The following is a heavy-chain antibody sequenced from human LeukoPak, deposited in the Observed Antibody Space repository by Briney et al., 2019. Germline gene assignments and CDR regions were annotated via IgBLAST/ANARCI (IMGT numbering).Heavy chain of an antibody. CDR2: ISASDGSA. CDR1: RFTFSSFA. Sequence: GGSLRLSCTASRFTFSSFAMSWARQAPGKGLEWVSTISASDGSAYYADSVKGRFTISRDSSKNTLYLYMNSLRTDDTAVYYCAKAYPTPQGVNFDYWGQGTLVTVSS. V-gene: IGHV3-23*01. D-gene: IGHD3-16*01. J-gene: IGHJ4*02. CDR3: AKAYPTPQGVNFDY.